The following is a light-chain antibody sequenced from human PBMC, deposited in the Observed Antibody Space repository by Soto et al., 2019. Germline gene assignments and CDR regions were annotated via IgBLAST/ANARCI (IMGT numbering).Light chain of an antibody. Sequence: IVMTQSPESLGVPLGERATINCKSNQTILYGSNNKNYLSWYQQKPGQPPKLLIYWASTRKYGVPERFSGSGSGTDFTLSTTNLQSEDVAVYYCHQYYSPPFAFGRGTKVHL. CDR2: WAS. V-gene: IGKV4-1*01. CDR1: QTILYGSNNKNY. J-gene: IGKJ3*01. CDR3: HQYYSPPFA.